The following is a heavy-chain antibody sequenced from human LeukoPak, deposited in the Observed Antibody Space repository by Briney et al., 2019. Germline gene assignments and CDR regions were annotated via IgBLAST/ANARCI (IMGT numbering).Heavy chain of an antibody. D-gene: IGHD3-10*01. J-gene: IGHJ5*02. V-gene: IGHV3-21*01. Sequence: GGSLRLSCAASGLIFSSYSMNWVRQAPGKGLEWVSSISRSSSYIYYADSVKGRFTISRDNAKDSLYLQMNSLRAEDTAVYYCVKGSGSYYYNWFDPWGQGTLVSVSS. CDR1: GLIFSSYS. CDR2: ISRSSSYI. CDR3: VKGSGSYYYNWFDP.